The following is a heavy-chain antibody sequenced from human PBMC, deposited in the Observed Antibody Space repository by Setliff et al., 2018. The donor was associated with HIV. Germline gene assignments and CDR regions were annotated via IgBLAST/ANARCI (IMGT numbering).Heavy chain of an antibody. CDR1: GGSIGSGGFY. D-gene: IGHD6-13*01. V-gene: IGHV4-31*03. Sequence: SETLSLTCTVTGGSIGSGGFYWTWIRQHPGKGLEWIGYIYNTGRTYHSPSLESRVTRSIDTSKNQFSLKLSSVTAADTAVYFCARGRGISSSWPIDYWGQGTPVTVSS. CDR3: ARGRGISSSWPIDY. CDR2: IYNTGRT. J-gene: IGHJ4*02.